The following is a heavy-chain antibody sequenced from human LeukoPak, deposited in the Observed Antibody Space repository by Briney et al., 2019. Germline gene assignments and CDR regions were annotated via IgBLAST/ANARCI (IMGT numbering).Heavy chain of an antibody. V-gene: IGHV3-74*01. Sequence: GGSLRLSRAASGFTFSDYWVNWVRQAPGKGLVWVSRMNSDGSSTTYADSVKGRFTISRDNAKNTLFLQMNSLRAEDTAVYYCRIVVIPATKGVDYWGQGTLVTVSS. CDR1: GFTFSDYW. CDR2: MNSDGSST. J-gene: IGHJ4*02. D-gene: IGHD2-2*01. CDR3: RIVVIPATKGVDY.